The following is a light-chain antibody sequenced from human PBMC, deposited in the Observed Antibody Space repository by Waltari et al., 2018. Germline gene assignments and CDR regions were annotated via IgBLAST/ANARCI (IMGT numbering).Light chain of an antibody. CDR1: SSDIGNYNL. J-gene: IGLJ2*01. V-gene: IGLV2-23*01. CDR3: CSYAGTTIYVL. Sequence: QSALTQPASVSGSPGQSITISCTGTSSDIGNYNLVSWYQRQSGKAPKLMIYEGTKRPCGVSDRFPGPKSGNTASLTIPGLQAEDEADYYGCSYAGTTIYVLFGGGTKLTVL. CDR2: EGT.